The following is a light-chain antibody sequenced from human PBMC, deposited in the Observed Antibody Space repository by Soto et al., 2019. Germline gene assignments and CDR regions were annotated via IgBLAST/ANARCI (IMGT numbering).Light chain of an antibody. Sequence: EIVMTQSPATLSVSPGERATLSCRASQSVSSNLAWYQQKPGQAPRLLIHGASTRATGFPPRFSGGGSGTELNLTISSLQSEDFGIYYCQQYNNWPRATFGGGTRVEIK. J-gene: IGKJ4*01. CDR2: GAS. V-gene: IGKV3-15*01. CDR3: QQYNNWPRAT. CDR1: QSVSSN.